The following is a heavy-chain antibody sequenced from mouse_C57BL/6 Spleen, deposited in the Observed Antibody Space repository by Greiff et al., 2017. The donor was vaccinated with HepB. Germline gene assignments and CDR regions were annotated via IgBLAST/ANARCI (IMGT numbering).Heavy chain of an antibody. CDR3: AGYGRAY. D-gene: IGHD1-2*01. CDR2: ISSGGSYT. CDR1: GFTFSSYG. Sequence: EVKLVESGGDLVKPGGSLKLSCAASGFTFSSYGMSWVRQTPDKRLEWVATISSGGSYTYYPDSVKGRFTISRDNAKNTLYLQMSSLKSEDTAMYYCAGYGRAYWGQGTLVTVSA. V-gene: IGHV5-6*01. J-gene: IGHJ3*01.